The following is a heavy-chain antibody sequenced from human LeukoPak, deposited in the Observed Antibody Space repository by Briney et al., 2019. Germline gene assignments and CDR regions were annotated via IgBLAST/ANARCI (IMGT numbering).Heavy chain of an antibody. CDR2: IHPRSGET. J-gene: IGHJ4*02. CDR3: ARDGEYGTGSYYRGCFDY. D-gene: IGHD3-10*01. Sequence: ASVKVSCKASGYSFINYAITWVRQAPGQGLEWMGWIHPRSGETNYAYKFRGRVTMTRDTSISTTYMDLGSLGSDDTAVYYCARDGEYGTGSYYRGCFDYWGQGTLVTVSS. V-gene: IGHV1-2*02. CDR1: GYSFINYA.